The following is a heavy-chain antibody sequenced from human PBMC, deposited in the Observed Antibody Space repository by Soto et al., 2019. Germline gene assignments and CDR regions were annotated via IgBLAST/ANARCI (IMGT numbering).Heavy chain of an antibody. Sequence: QVQLVESGGGVVQPGRSLRLSCAASGFTFSSYGMHWVRQAPGKGLEWVAVISYDGSNKYYADSVKGRFTISRDNSKNTLYLQLNSLRAEDTAVYYCANFQESSGWYPFSAFYIWGQGTMVTVSS. CDR1: GFTFSSYG. V-gene: IGHV3-30*18. CDR2: ISYDGSNK. D-gene: IGHD6-19*01. CDR3: ANFQESSGWYPFSAFYI. J-gene: IGHJ3*02.